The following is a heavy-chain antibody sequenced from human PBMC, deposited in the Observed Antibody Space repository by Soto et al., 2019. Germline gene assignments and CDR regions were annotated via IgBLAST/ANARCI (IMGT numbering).Heavy chain of an antibody. CDR1: GGSVSSGSYY. CDR2: ISYTGST. CDR3: ARGGLAAAGIFDF. Sequence: SETLSLTCTVSGGSVSSGSYYWSWIRQPPGKGLEWIGYISYTGSTNYNPSLKSRVTISVDMSKNQFSLKLSSVTAADTAVYYCARGGLAAAGIFDFWGQGALVTVSS. D-gene: IGHD2-15*01. V-gene: IGHV4-61*01. J-gene: IGHJ4*02.